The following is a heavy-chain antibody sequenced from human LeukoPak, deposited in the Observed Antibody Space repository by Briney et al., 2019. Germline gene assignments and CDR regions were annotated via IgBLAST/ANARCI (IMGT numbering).Heavy chain of an antibody. J-gene: IGHJ4*02. V-gene: IGHV4-59*01. CDR2: IYYSGRT. Sequence: SETLSLTCTITDGSISIYYGSWTRQPPGEGLERIGYIYYSGRTNYNPSLKSRVTMSVDTSKNQFSLKLSSVTAADTAVYYCARGPVGPTIPFDCWGQGTLVTVSS. CDR3: ARGPVGPTIPFDC. D-gene: IGHD1-26*01. CDR1: DGSISIYY.